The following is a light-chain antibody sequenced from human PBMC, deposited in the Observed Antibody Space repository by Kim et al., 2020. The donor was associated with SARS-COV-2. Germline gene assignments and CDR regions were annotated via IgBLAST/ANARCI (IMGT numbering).Light chain of an antibody. J-gene: IGKJ1*01. CDR2: AAS. CDR1: QGISNS. V-gene: IGKV1-NL1*01. CDR3: QQYYRTPLT. Sequence: DIQMTQSPSSLSASIGDRVTITCRASQGISNSLAWYQQKPGKAPKLLLFAASRLESGVPSRFSGSGSGTDYTLTISSLQPEDFASYYCQQYYRTPLTFGQGTKVDIK.